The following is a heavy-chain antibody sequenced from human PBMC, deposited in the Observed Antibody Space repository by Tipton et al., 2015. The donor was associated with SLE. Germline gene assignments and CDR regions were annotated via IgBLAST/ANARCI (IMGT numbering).Heavy chain of an antibody. J-gene: IGHJ4*02. Sequence: TLSLTCPVSGGSISISNYYWAWIRQPPGKGLEWIASIYYSGSTNYNPSLTTPVTLSMDTSKNHFSRRLSSVAAADTAVYYCARHRAVKLYRGGHYFDFWGQGMLVTVSA. CDR3: ARHRAVKLYRGGHYFDF. CDR1: GGSISISNYY. D-gene: IGHD3-3*01. V-gene: IGHV4-39*01. CDR2: IYYSGST.